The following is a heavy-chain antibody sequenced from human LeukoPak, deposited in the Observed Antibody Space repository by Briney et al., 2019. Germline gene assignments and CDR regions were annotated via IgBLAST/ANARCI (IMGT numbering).Heavy chain of an antibody. Sequence: ASVKVSCKASGYTFTSYDINWVRQATGQGLEWMGWMNPNSGNTGYAQKFQGRVTMTRNTSISTAYMELSSLRSEDTAVYYCARNSKRFGECLSYWGQGTLVTVSS. CDR3: ARNSKRFGECLSY. J-gene: IGHJ4*02. V-gene: IGHV1-8*01. CDR1: GYTFTSYD. CDR2: MNPNSGNT. D-gene: IGHD3-10*01.